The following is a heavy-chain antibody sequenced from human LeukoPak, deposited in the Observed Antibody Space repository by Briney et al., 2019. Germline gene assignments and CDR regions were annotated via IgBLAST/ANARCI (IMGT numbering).Heavy chain of an antibody. CDR1: AFTFSSFA. Sequence: GGSLRLSCAASAFTFSSFAMTWVRQAPGKGLEWVSGINWNGGSTGYADSVKGRFTISRDNAKNSLYLQMNSLRAEDTALYHCARGDGYNHDAFDIWGQGTMVTVSS. V-gene: IGHV3-20*01. J-gene: IGHJ3*02. CDR2: INWNGGST. D-gene: IGHD5-24*01. CDR3: ARGDGYNHDAFDI.